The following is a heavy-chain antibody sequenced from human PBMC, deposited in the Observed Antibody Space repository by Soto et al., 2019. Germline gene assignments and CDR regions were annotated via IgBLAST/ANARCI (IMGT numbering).Heavy chain of an antibody. D-gene: IGHD1-26*01. J-gene: IGHJ4*02. Sequence: SETLSLTCTVSGGSISSYYWSWIRQPPGKGLEWIGYIYYSGSTYYNPSLKSRVTISVDTSKNQFSLKLSSVTAADTAVYYCARSMGATTAVTFDYWGQGTLVTVSS. V-gene: IGHV4-59*12. CDR3: ARSMGATTAVTFDY. CDR1: GGSISSYY. CDR2: IYYSGST.